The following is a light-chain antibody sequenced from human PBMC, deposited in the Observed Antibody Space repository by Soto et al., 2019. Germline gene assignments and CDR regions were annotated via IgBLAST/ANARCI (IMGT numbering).Light chain of an antibody. CDR1: SSDVGGYNY. V-gene: IGLV2-14*01. J-gene: IGLJ1*01. CDR2: DVS. Sequence: QSVLTQPASVSGSPGQSITISCTGTSSDVGGYNYVSWYQQHPGKAPKLMIYDVSNRPSGVSNRFSGSKSGNTASLTISGLQAEDEAYYYGSSYTSRSTTFYVFGTGTKLTVL. CDR3: SSYTSRSTTFYV.